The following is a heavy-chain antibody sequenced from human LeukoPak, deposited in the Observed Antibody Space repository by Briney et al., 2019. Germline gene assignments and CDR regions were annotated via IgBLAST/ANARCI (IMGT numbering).Heavy chain of an antibody. D-gene: IGHD3-3*01. CDR3: AKDSPKGYDFWSGYLYPQKYYYYYYGMDV. CDR2: VSGDGGST. V-gene: IGHV3-43*02. J-gene: IGHJ6*02. CDR1: GFTFDDYA. Sequence: GSLRLSCAASGFTFDDYAMHWVRQAPGKGLEWVSLVSGDGGSTYYADSVKGRFTISRDNSKNSLYLQMNSLRTEDTALYYCAKDSPKGYDFWSGYLYPQKYYYYYYGMDVWGQGTTVTVSS.